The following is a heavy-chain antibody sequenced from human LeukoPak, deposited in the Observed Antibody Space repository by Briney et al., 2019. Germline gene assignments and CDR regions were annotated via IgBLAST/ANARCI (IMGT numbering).Heavy chain of an antibody. CDR1: GFTFSSYT. CDR3: ARERGSHCFDY. V-gene: IGHV3-7*01. CDR2: IKQDGSEK. D-gene: IGHD5-12*01. J-gene: IGHJ4*02. Sequence: GGSLRLSCAGSGFTFSSYTVSWVRQAPGKGLEWVANIKQDGSEKYYVDSVKGRFTISRDNAKNSLYLQMNSLRVEDTAVYYCARERGSHCFDYWGQGTLVTVSS.